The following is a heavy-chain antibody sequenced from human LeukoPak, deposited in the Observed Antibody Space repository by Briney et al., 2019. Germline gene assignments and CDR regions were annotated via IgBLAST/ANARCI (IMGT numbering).Heavy chain of an antibody. CDR2: IYYSGST. D-gene: IGHD3-10*01. J-gene: IGHJ4*02. Sequence: PSETLSLTCTVSGGSISSYYWSWIRQPPGKGLEWIGYIYYSGSTNYNPSLKSRVTISVDTSKNQFSLKLSSVTAADTAVYYCARLSWARYYYGSGTRYVDYWGQGTLVTVSS. CDR3: ARLSWARYYYGSGTRYVDY. V-gene: IGHV4-59*08. CDR1: GGSISSYY.